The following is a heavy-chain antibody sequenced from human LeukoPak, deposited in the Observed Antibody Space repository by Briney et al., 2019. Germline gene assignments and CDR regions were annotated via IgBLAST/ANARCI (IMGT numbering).Heavy chain of an antibody. D-gene: IGHD4-23*01. CDR2: IIPILGIA. V-gene: IGHV1-69*04. CDR3: ARDLPYGGNSGGFDY. J-gene: IGHJ4*02. Sequence: SVKVSCKASGGTFSSYAISWVRQAPGQGLEWMGRIIPILGIANYAQKFQGRVTITADKSTSTAYMELSSLRSEDTAVYYCARDLPYGGNSGGFDYWGQGTLVTVSS. CDR1: GGTFSSYA.